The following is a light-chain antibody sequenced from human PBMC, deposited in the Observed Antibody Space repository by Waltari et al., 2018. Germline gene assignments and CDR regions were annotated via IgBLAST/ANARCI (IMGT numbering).Light chain of an antibody. CDR3: SSYAGSNVV. CDR1: SSDVGGYNY. V-gene: IGLV2-8*01. CDR2: EVS. Sequence: QSALTQPPSASGSPGQSVTIPCTGTSSDVGGYNYVSWYQQHPGKAPTLMIYEVSKRPSGVPDRFSGSKSGNTASLTVSGLQAEDEADYYCSSYAGSNVVFGGGTKLTVL. J-gene: IGLJ2*01.